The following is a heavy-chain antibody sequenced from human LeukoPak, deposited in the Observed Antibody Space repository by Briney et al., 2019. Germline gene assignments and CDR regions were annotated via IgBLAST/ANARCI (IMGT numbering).Heavy chain of an antibody. D-gene: IGHD3-22*01. J-gene: IGHJ3*02. CDR2: IYYSGST. CDR1: GVSISSYY. Sequence: AEPLSLTCTVSGVSISSYYWSWIRQPPGKGLEWIGYIYYSGSTNYNPSLKSRVPISVDTPKNQFSLKLSSVTAADTAVYYCAGYDYYDSPGNAFDIWGQGTMVTVSS. V-gene: IGHV4-59*01. CDR3: AGYDYYDSPGNAFDI.